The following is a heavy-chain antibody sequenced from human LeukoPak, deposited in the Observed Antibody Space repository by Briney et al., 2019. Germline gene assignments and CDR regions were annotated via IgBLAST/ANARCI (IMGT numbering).Heavy chain of an antibody. CDR1: GFSLSTSGVG. CDR3: AGSRGYSYGEAFDY. CDR2: IYWDDDK. V-gene: IGHV2-5*02. Sequence: SGPTLMKPTQTLTLTCTFSGFSLSTSGVGVGWIRQPPGKALEWLALIYWDDDKRYSPSLKSRLTITKDTSKNQVVLTMTNMDPVDTATYYCAGSRGYSYGEAFDYWGQGTLVTVSS. D-gene: IGHD5-18*01. J-gene: IGHJ4*02.